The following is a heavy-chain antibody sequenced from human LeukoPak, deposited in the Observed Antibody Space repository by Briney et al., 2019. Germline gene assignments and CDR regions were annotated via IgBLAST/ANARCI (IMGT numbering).Heavy chain of an antibody. J-gene: IGHJ4*02. CDR1: GFTFSSYA. CDR3: AILIAVAGPATFY. CDR2: VKSKTEGGTT. V-gene: IGHV3-15*01. Sequence: GGSLRLSCAASGFTFSSYAMSWVRQAPGKGLEWVGRVKSKTEGGTTDYAAPVKGRFTISRDDSQNTLYLQMNSLRAEDTAVYYCAILIAVAGPATFYWGQGTLVTVSS. D-gene: IGHD6-19*01.